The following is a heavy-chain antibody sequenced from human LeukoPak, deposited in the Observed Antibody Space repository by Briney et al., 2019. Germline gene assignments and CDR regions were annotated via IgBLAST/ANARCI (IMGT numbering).Heavy chain of an antibody. CDR3: ARDSRLDGVCFDY. Sequence: GGSLRLSCAASGFTVSSNYMSWVRQAPGKGLEWVSVIYSDGSTYYADSVKGRFTISRDNSKNTLYLQMNSLRAEDTAVYYCARDSRLDGVCFDYGGQESLVTVSS. J-gene: IGHJ4*02. CDR2: IYSDGST. V-gene: IGHV3-53*01. D-gene: IGHD3/OR15-3a*01. CDR1: GFTVSSNY.